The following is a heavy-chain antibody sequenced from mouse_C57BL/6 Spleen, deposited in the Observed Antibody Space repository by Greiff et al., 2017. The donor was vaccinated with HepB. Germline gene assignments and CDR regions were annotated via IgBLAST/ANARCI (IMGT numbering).Heavy chain of an antibody. D-gene: IGHD2-5*01. Sequence: EVQRVESGGGLVKPGGSLKLSCAASGFTFSDYGMHWVRQAPEKGLEWVAYISSGSSNIYYADTVKGRFTISRDNAKNTLFLQMTSLRSEDTAMYYCARDYSNSLYAMDYWGQGTSVTVSS. V-gene: IGHV5-17*01. CDR2: ISSGSSNI. CDR3: ARDYSNSLYAMDY. J-gene: IGHJ4*01. CDR1: GFTFSDYG.